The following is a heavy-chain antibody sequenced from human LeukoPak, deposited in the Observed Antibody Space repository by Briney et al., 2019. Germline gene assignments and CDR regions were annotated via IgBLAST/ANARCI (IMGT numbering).Heavy chain of an antibody. CDR2: INPHTGDT. J-gene: IGHJ4*02. CDR3: ARILAVYGSASPRFDS. V-gene: IGHV1-2*02. Sequence: ASVTVSCKASGYTFSGYFIHWVRQAPGQGLEWMGWINPHTGDTNSAQNFQGRVTMTRDTSITTAYMELISLTSDDTALYYCARILAVYGSASPRFDSWGQGTLVSVSS. D-gene: IGHD3-10*01. CDR1: GYTFSGYF.